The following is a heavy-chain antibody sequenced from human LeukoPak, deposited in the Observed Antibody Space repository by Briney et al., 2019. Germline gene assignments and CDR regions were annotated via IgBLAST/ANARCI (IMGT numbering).Heavy chain of an antibody. CDR3: AKGSIAAAGICVY. Sequence: RGSLRLSCAASGFTFSSYAMSWVRQAPGKGLEWVSAISGSGGSTYYADSVKGRFTISGDNSKNTLYLQMNSLRAEDTAVYYCAKGSIAAAGICVYWGQGTLVTVSS. CDR1: GFTFSSYA. CDR2: ISGSGGST. D-gene: IGHD6-13*01. V-gene: IGHV3-23*01. J-gene: IGHJ4*02.